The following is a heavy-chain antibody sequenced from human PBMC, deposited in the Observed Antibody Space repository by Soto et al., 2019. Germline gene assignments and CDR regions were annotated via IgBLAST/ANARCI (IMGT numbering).Heavy chain of an antibody. V-gene: IGHV2-5*02. CDR2: IYWDDDK. CDR1: GFSLSTSGVG. D-gene: IGHD3-22*01. Sequence: GSGPTLVNPTQTLTLTCTFSGFSLSTSGVGVGWIRQPPGKALEWLALIYWDDDKRYSPSLKSRLTITKDTSKNQVVLTMTNMDPVDTATYYCAHRRRYYYDSSGSYYFDYWGQGTLVTVSS. CDR3: AHRRRYYYDSSGSYYFDY. J-gene: IGHJ4*02.